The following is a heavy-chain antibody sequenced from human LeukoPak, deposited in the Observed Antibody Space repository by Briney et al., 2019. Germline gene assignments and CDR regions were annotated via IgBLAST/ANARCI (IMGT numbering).Heavy chain of an antibody. V-gene: IGHV3-30-3*01. Sequence: PGRSLRLSCAVSGFTFSSYAMHWVSQAPGKGLEWVAVISYDGSNKYYADSVKGRFTISRDNSKNTLYLQMNSLRAEDTAVYYCARGSGGLPLDPFDIWGQGTMVTVSS. CDR3: ARGSGGLPLDPFDI. J-gene: IGHJ3*02. CDR2: ISYDGSNK. D-gene: IGHD1-26*01. CDR1: GFTFSSYA.